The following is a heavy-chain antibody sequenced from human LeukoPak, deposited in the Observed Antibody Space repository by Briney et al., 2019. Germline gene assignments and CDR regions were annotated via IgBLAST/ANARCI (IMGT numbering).Heavy chain of an antibody. J-gene: IGHJ3*01. V-gene: IGHV7-4-1*02. CDR1: GYTFTSYA. CDR2: INTNTGNP. CDR3: ARDPLHYYDSSGPNDAFDV. D-gene: IGHD3-22*01. Sequence: GASVKVSCKASGYTFTSYAMNWVRQAPGQGLEWMGWINTNTGNPTYAQGFTGRFVFSLDTSVSTAYLQISSLKAEDTAVYYCARDPLHYYDSSGPNDAFDVWGQGTMVTVSS.